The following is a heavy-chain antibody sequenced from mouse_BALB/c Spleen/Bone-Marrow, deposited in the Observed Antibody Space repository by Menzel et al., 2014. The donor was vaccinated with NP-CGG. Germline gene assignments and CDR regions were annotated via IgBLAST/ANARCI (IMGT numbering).Heavy chain of an antibody. D-gene: IGHD2-1*01. CDR3: TRSYYGNYFDV. J-gene: IGHJ1*01. CDR1: GYTFTSYY. V-gene: IGHV1S81*02. Sequence: VQLQQSGAELVKPGDSVKLSCKASGYTFTSYYMYWVKQRPGQGLEWIGEINPSSGGTNFNEKFKSKATLTVDKSSSTAYMQLSSLTSEDSAVYYCTRSYYGNYFDVWGAGTTVTVSS. CDR2: INPSSGGT.